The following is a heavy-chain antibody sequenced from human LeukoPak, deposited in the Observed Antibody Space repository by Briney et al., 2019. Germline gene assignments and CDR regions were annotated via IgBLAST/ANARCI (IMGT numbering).Heavy chain of an antibody. CDR2: INSDGSST. CDR1: GFTLSDYW. Sequence: GGSLRLSCVGSGFTLSDYWMHWVRQAPGKGLVWVSRINSDGSSTSDADSVKGRFTISRDNAKNTVYLQMNSLRAEDTAVYYCARRSGALSLDYWGQGTLVTVSS. J-gene: IGHJ4*02. CDR3: ARRSGALSLDY. D-gene: IGHD1-1*01. V-gene: IGHV3-74*01.